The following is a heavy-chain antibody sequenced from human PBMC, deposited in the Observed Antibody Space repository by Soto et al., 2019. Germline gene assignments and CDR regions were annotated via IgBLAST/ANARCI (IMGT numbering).Heavy chain of an antibody. CDR1: GYTFTSYA. J-gene: IGHJ4*02. CDR3: ARDARVLMVYAIHY. V-gene: IGHV1-3*01. CDR2: INAGNGNT. D-gene: IGHD2-8*01. Sequence: GASVKVSCKASGYTFTSYAMHWVRQAPGQRLEWMGWINAGNGNTKYSQKFQGRVTITRDTSASTAYMELSSLRSEDTAVYYCARDARVLMVYAIHYWGQGTLVTVSS.